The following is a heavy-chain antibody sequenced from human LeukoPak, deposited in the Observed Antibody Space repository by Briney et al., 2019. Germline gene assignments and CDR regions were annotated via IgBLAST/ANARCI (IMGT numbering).Heavy chain of an antibody. J-gene: IGHJ4*02. D-gene: IGHD3-22*01. CDR2: IYYSGST. V-gene: IGHV4-59*01. CDR3: ARAGYYSGDGLFLLDY. CDR1: GGSISIYY. Sequence: PSETLSLTCTVSGGSISIYYWSWTRHPPGKGLEWIGYIYYSGSTNYNPSLKSRVTISVDTSKNQFSLKLSSVTAADTAVYYCARAGYYSGDGLFLLDYWGQGTLVTVSS.